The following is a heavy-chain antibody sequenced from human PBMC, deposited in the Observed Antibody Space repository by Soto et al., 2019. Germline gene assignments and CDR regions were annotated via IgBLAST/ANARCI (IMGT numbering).Heavy chain of an antibody. J-gene: IGHJ4*02. CDR2: ISPDGRTT. Sequence: PGGSLRLSCTVSGFAFNNYGIDWVRQAPGKGLVWVSRISPDGRTTTYADSVKGRFTISRDNAKSTLYLQMNSLTVEDGAVYYCADSWLPTSYWGPGTLVTVSS. V-gene: IGHV3-74*01. CDR1: GFAFNNYG. D-gene: IGHD3-10*01. CDR3: ADSWLPTSY.